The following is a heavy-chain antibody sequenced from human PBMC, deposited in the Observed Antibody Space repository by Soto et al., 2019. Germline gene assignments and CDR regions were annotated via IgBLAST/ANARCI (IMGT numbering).Heavy chain of an antibody. V-gene: IGHV1-58*01. Sequence: QMQLVQSGPEVKKPGTSVKVSCKASGFTFPSSAVQWVRQARGQRLEWIARIVVGSGNTNYAQKFQERLTISRDMSTNTAYMELSSLRSDDTAFYYGAAVPYYYDTSGTYFDYWGQGTLVTVSS. CDR1: GFTFPSSA. J-gene: IGHJ4*02. CDR3: AAVPYYYDTSGTYFDY. CDR2: IVVGSGNT. D-gene: IGHD3-22*01.